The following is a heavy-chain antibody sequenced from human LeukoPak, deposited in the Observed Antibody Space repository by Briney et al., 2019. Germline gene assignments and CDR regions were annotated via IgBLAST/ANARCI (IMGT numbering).Heavy chain of an antibody. CDR3: ARSSWYSYYYYYGMDV. CDR1: GFTFDDYA. V-gene: IGHV3-9*01. J-gene: IGHJ6*02. D-gene: IGHD6-13*01. CDR2: ISWNSGSI. Sequence: PGRSLRLSCAASGFTFDDYAMHWVRQAPGKGLEWVSGISWNSGSIGYADSVKGRFTISRDNSKNTLYLQMNSLRAEDTAVYYCARSSWYSYYYYYGMDVWGQGTTVTVSS.